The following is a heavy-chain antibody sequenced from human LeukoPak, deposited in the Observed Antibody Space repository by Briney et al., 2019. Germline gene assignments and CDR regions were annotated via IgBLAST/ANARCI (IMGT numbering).Heavy chain of an antibody. CDR1: GFTFSSYA. V-gene: IGHV3-23*01. CDR2: ISGSGGST. J-gene: IGHJ4*02. CDR3: AKVPARYSSSSLGYFDY. Sequence: GGSLRLSCAASGFTFSSYAMSWVRQAPGKGLEWVSAISGSGGSTYYADSVKGRFTISRDNSKNTLYLQMNSLRAEDTAVYYCAKVPARYSSSSLGYFDYWGQGTLVTVSS. D-gene: IGHD6-6*01.